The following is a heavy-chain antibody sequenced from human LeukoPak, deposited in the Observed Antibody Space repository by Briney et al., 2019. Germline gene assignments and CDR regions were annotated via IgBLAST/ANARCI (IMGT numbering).Heavy chain of an antibody. CDR2: INHSGST. Sequence: PSETLSLTCAVYGGSFSGYYWSWIRQPPGKGLEWIGEINHSGSTNYNPSLKSRVIISVDTSKNQFSLKLSSVTAADTAVYYCASGVVVVPAVANWFDPWGQGTLVTVSS. D-gene: IGHD2-2*01. CDR3: ASGVVVVPAVANWFDP. J-gene: IGHJ5*02. CDR1: GGSFSGYY. V-gene: IGHV4-34*01.